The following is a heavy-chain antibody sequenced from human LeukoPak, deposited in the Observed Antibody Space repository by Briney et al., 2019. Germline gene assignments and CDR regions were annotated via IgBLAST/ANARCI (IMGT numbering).Heavy chain of an antibody. J-gene: IGHJ4*02. D-gene: IGHD1-26*01. V-gene: IGHV1-8*01. CDR1: GYTFTSYD. CDR2: MNPNSGNT. CDR3: ARPRVGANKYYFDY. Sequence: ASVKVSCKASGYTFTSYDINWVRQATGQGLEWMGWMNPNSGNTGYAQKFQGRVTMTRNTSISTAYMELSSLRSEDTAVYYCARPRVGANKYYFDYWGQGTLVTVSS.